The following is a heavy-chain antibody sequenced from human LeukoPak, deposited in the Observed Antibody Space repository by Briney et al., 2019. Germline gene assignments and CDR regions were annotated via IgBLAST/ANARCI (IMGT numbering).Heavy chain of an antibody. D-gene: IGHD6-6*01. CDR2: ISSSSTI. V-gene: IGHV3-48*01. CDR3: ASLIAARPDLDY. CDR1: GFTFSSYG. Sequence: GGSLRLSCAASGFTFSSYGMHWVRQAPGKGLEWVSYISSSSTIYYADSVKGRFTISRDNAKNSLYLQMNSLRAEDTAVYYCASLIAARPDLDYWGQGTLVTVSS. J-gene: IGHJ4*02.